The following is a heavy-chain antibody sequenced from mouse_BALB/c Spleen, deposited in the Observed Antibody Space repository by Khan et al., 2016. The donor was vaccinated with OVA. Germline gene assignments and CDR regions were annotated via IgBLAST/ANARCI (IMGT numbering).Heavy chain of an antibody. CDR3: VNHGSSSAWFTY. CDR2: INPSTDYT. J-gene: IGHJ3*01. V-gene: IGHV1-7*01. D-gene: IGHD1-1*01. CDR1: GYTFTSYW. Sequence: VQLQQSGAELAKPGASVKMSCKASGYTFTSYWMHWVKQRPGQGLEWIGYINPSTDYTVYNQKFKDKATLTADTSSSPAYMQLTSLTSEDSAVDYCVNHGSSSAWFTYWGQGTLVTVFA.